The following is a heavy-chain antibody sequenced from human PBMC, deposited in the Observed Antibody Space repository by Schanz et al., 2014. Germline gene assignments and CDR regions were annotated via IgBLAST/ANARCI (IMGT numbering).Heavy chain of an antibody. CDR2: LSANGDST. CDR1: GFTLSNYA. V-gene: IGHV3-64*01. Sequence: EVQLVESGGGVVQPGRSLRLSCLASGFTLSNYAMHWVRQTPDKGLEWVSGLSANGDSTFYSSSVKGRFTISRDISKNTLYLQMGSLRAEDVAVYYCARKSLVSAHYDSWGQGTLVTVSS. D-gene: IGHD2-21*01. CDR3: ARKSLVSAHYDS. J-gene: IGHJ4*02.